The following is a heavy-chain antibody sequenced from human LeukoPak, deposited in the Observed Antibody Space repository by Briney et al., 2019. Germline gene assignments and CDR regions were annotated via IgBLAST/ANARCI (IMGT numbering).Heavy chain of an antibody. CDR2: FSASGNS. J-gene: IGHJ4*02. CDR3: ARDRH. V-gene: IGHV4-61*02. Sequence: SETLSLTCTVSGDSISSDDYYWSWIRQPAGKGLEWIGRFSASGNSNYNPSLKSRLTISVDRSKNQFSLKLTSVTAADTAVYYCARDRHWGQGTLVTVSS. CDR1: GDSISSDDYY.